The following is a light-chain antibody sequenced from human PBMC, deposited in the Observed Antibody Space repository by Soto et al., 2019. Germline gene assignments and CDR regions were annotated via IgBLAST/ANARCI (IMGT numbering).Light chain of an antibody. CDR2: EVS. Sequence: QSVLTQPTSVSGSPGQSITISCTGTSSGIRDYNYVSWYQQLPGNAPKLIMYEVSNRPSGISNRFSGSKSGNTASLTISGLQAEDEADYYCSSKSPDFFGTGTKVTVL. J-gene: IGLJ1*01. CDR1: SSGIRDYNY. V-gene: IGLV2-14*01. CDR3: SSKSPDF.